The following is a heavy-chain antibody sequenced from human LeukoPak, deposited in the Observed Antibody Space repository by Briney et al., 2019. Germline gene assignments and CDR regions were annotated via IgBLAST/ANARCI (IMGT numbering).Heavy chain of an antibody. D-gene: IGHD3-9*01. J-gene: IGHJ3*02. CDR1: GFTFSSAW. CDR2: INRDGSST. CDR3: ARDRETYYDILTGYYTLGDAFDI. V-gene: IGHV3-74*01. Sequence: GGSLRLSCAASGFTFSSAWMHWVRQAPGKGLVWVSRINRDGSSTSYADSVKGRFTISRDNAKNTLYLQMNSLRAEDTAVYYCARDRETYYDILTGYYTLGDAFDIWGQGTMVTVSS.